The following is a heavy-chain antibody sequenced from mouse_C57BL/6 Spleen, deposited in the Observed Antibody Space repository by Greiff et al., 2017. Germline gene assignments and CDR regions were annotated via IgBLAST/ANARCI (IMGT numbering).Heavy chain of an antibody. D-gene: IGHD1-1*01. CDR3: ARSYYYGSSPHFDY. J-gene: IGHJ2*01. Sequence: LVESGAELVRPGASVKLSCKASGYTFTDYYINWVKQRPGQGLEWIARIYPGSGNTYYNEKFKGKATLTAEKSSSTAYMQLSSLTSEDSAVYFCARSYYYGSSPHFDYWGQGTTLTVSS. V-gene: IGHV1-76*01. CDR2: IYPGSGNT. CDR1: GYTFTDYY.